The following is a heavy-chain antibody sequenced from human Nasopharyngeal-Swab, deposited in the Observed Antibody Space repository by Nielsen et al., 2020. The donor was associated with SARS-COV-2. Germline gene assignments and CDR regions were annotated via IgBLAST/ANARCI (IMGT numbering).Heavy chain of an antibody. V-gene: IGHV3-23*01. CDR1: GFTFSSSA. J-gene: IGHJ4*02. Sequence: GESLKISCAASGFTFSSSAMSWVRQAPGKGLEWVSTIRVSGSSTYCTDSVKGRFTISRDNSKNTLYLQMNSLRAEDTAVYYCAKDRTTMVRGVDYWGQGTLVTVSS. CDR2: IRVSGSST. CDR3: AKDRTTMVRGVDY. D-gene: IGHD3-10*01.